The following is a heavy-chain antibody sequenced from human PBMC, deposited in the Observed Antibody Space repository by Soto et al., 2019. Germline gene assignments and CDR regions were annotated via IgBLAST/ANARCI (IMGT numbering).Heavy chain of an antibody. CDR2: ISHSGST. D-gene: IGHD1-1*01. J-gene: IGHJ4*02. CDR3: ASGWDIRND. V-gene: IGHV4-4*02. CDR1: GDSISSTAW. Sequence: QVQLQESGPGLVKPSGTLSLTCDVSGDSISSTAWWCWIRQSPGKGLEWIGEISHSGSTDYNPSLKSRVSISVDKSKNQASLKLYSVTAADTAVYYCASGWDIRNDWGQGTLVTVSS.